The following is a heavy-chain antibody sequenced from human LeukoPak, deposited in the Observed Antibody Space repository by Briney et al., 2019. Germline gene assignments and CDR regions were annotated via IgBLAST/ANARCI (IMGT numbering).Heavy chain of an antibody. CDR2: VSYDGNNQ. V-gene: IGHV3-30*03. J-gene: IGHJ4*02. CDR3: ARDPSLRTTLDY. Sequence: PGRSLRLSCIASEFTFNNYGMHWVRQAPGKGLERVALVSYDGNNQYYADSVKGRFTISRDNSKNMLYLQMNSLSTEDTAVYYCARDPSLRTTLDYWGQGTLVTVSS. D-gene: IGHD1-1*01. CDR1: EFTFNNYG.